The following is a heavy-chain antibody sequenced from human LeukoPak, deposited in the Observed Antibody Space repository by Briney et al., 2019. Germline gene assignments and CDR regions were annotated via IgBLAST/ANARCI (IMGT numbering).Heavy chain of an antibody. CDR2: TRNKANSYTT. D-gene: IGHD1-14*01. J-gene: IGHJ4*02. CDR3: VRHHSSKGFDY. Sequence: GGSLRLSCAASGFTFSDHYMDWVRQAPGKGLEWVGRTRNKANSYTTEYAASVKGRFTISRDDSKNSLYLQMNSLKTEDTAVYYCVRHHSSKGFDYWGQGTLVTVSS. V-gene: IGHV3-72*01. CDR1: GFTFSDHY.